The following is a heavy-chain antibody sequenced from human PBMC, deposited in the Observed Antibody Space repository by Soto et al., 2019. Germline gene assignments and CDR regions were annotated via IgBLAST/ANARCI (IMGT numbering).Heavy chain of an antibody. J-gene: IGHJ3*02. CDR1: GFTFSSYA. D-gene: IGHD3-16*01. CDR2: ISGSGGST. V-gene: IGHV3-23*01. CDR3: AKHWALRTDAFDI. Sequence: GGSLRLSCAASGFTFSSYAMSWVRQAPGKGREWVSAISGSGGSTYYADSVKGRFTISRDNSKNTLYLQMNSLRAEYTAVYYCAKHWALRTDAFDIWGQGTMVTVSS.